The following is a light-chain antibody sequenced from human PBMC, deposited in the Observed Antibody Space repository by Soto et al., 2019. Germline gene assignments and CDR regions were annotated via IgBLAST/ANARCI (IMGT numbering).Light chain of an antibody. CDR3: QQANSFPIT. J-gene: IGKJ5*01. V-gene: IGKV1D-12*01. Sequence: DIQMTQSPSSVSASVGDRVPITCRASQGISNSLAWYQQKPGKAPKLLIYAASSLQSGVPSRFGGSGSGTDFTLTIDSLQPEDFATYFCQQANSFPITFGQGTRLEIK. CDR2: AAS. CDR1: QGISNS.